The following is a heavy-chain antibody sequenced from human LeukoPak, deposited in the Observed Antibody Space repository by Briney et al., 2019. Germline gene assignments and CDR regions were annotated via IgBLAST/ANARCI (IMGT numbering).Heavy chain of an antibody. V-gene: IGHV4-39*01. Sequence: SETLSLTCSVSGDSIRTTSYYWDWIRQAPGKGLEWIGTVFYTGPTYYSPSLKSRITISVYTSKNQFSLKLSSVTAADTAVYYCARQVLLSFDKWGQGAPVTVSS. D-gene: IGHD3-10*01. CDR1: GDSIRTTSYY. CDR3: ARQVLLSFDK. CDR2: VFYTGPT. J-gene: IGHJ4*02.